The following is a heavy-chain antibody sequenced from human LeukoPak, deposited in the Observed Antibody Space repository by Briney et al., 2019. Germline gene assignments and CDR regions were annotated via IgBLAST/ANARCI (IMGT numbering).Heavy chain of an antibody. CDR3: AADPTRSWYSDSSGPENDAFDI. CDR2: IVVGSSNT. V-gene: IGHV1-58*02. J-gene: IGHJ3*02. D-gene: IGHD3-22*01. Sequence: SVKVSCKATGFNFRNSAMQWVRQARGQRLEWIGWIVVGSSNTNYAQKFQQRVTITRDMSTTTAYMELSGLRSEDTAVYYCAADPTRSWYSDSSGPENDAFDIWGQGTMVTVSS. CDR1: GFNFRNSA.